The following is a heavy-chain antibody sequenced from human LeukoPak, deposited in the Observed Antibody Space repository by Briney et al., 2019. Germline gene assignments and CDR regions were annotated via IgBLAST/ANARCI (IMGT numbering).Heavy chain of an antibody. Sequence: ASVKVSCKASGYTFTGYYMHWVRQAPGQGLEWMGWINPNSGGTTYAQKFRGRVTMTRDTSISTAYMELSRLRSDDTAVYYCARDHLGYCSSTSCYTPNWGQGTLVTVSS. CDR3: ARDHLGYCSSTSCYTPN. CDR1: GYTFTGYY. CDR2: INPNSGGT. D-gene: IGHD2-2*02. V-gene: IGHV1-2*02. J-gene: IGHJ1*01.